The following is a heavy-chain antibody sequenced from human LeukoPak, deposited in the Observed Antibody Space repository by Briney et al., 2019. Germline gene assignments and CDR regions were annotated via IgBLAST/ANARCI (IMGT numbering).Heavy chain of an antibody. J-gene: IGHJ4*02. CDR3: ARRSGYDFIYFDY. CDR1: GGSISSYY. CDR2: IYYSGST. D-gene: IGHD5-12*01. Sequence: SETLSLTCTVSGGSISSYYWSWIRQPPGKGLEWIGNIYYSGSTNYNPSLKSRVTISVDTSKNQFSLKLSSVTAADTAVYYCARRSGYDFIYFDYWGQGTLVTVSS. V-gene: IGHV4-59*08.